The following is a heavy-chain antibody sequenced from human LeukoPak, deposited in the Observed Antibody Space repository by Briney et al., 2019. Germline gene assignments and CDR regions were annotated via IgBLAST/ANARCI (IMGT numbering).Heavy chain of an antibody. D-gene: IGHD2/OR15-2a*01. CDR1: GFTFSDYY. CDR3: AKDRASLLLHASDI. V-gene: IGHV3-11*01. J-gene: IGHJ3*02. CDR2: ISGSGGST. Sequence: GGSLRLSCAASGFTFSDYYMSWIRQAPGKGLEWVSYISGSGGSTYYADSVKGRFTISRDNSKNTLYLQMNSLRAEDTAVYYCAKDRASLLLHASDIWGQGTMVTVSS.